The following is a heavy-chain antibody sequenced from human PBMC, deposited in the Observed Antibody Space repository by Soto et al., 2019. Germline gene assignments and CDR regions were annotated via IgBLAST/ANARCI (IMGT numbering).Heavy chain of an antibody. D-gene: IGHD1-7*01. V-gene: IGHV5-51*01. CDR2: IYPGDSDT. CDR3: ARRLEARPLDLEAAFDI. J-gene: IGHJ3*02. Sequence: GEALKISCKGSGYSFTSYWIGWVRQMPGKCLEWMGIIYPGDSDTRYSPSFQGQVTISADKSISTAYLQWSSLKASDTAMYYCARRLEARPLDLEAAFDIWGQGTMVTVSS. CDR1: GYSFTSYW.